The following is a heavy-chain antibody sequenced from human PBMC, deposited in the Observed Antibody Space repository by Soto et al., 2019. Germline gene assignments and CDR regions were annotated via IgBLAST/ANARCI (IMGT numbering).Heavy chain of an antibody. V-gene: IGHV3-33*01. J-gene: IGHJ4*02. D-gene: IGHD3-22*01. CDR3: AREVEDYYDSSGYFDY. Sequence: GGSLRLSCAASGFTFSSYGMHWVRQAPGKGLEWVAVIWYDGSNKYYADSVKGRFTISRDNSKNTLYLQMNSLRAEDTAVYYCAREVEDYYDSSGYFDYWGQGTLVTVSS. CDR2: IWYDGSNK. CDR1: GFTFSSYG.